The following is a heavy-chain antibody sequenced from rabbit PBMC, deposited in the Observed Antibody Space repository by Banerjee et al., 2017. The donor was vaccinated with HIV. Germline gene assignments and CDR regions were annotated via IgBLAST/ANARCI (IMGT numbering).Heavy chain of an antibody. J-gene: IGHJ4*01. CDR2: IYAGSGIT. CDR1: GFSFSSGYF. Sequence: QQLVESGGGLVKPGASLTLTCTASGFSFSSGYFMCWVRQAPGKGLEWIACIYAGSGITYYASWAKGRFTISKTSSTTVTLQMTSLTAADTATYFCARDLAGVTGWNYDLWGPGTLVTVS. V-gene: IGHV1S40*01. D-gene: IGHD4-1*01. CDR3: ARDLAGVTGWNYDL.